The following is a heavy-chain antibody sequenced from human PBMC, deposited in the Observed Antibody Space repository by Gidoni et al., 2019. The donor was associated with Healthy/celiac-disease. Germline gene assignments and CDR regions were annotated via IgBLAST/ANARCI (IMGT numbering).Heavy chain of an antibody. CDR2: IYYSGST. Sequence: QLQLPESGPGLVKPSDTLSITCTVSGGSTSSSSYYWGWIRQPPGQGLELIGSIYYSGSTYYNPSLKCRVTISVDTSKNQFSLKLSSVSAADTAVYYCARLPIVVDYYFDYWGQGTLVTVSS. CDR3: ARLPIVVDYYFDY. J-gene: IGHJ4*02. V-gene: IGHV4-39*01. CDR1: GGSTSSSSYY. D-gene: IGHD3-22*01.